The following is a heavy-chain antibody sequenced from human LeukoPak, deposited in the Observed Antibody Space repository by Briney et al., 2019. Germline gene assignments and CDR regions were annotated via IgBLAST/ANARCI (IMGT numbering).Heavy chain of an antibody. D-gene: IGHD6-6*01. CDR1: GFTFSQYC. J-gene: IGHJ4*02. CDR3: ANQRRDSSSSSFRYYFDY. CDR2: IRFDASNN. V-gene: IGHV3-30*02. Sequence: GGSLRLSCAASGFTFSQYCMTWVRQAPGKGLEWVAFIRFDASNNYYADSVKGRFSISRDNSKNTVYLQMNSLRAEDTAIYYCANQRRDSSSSSFRYYFDYWGQGTLVTVSS.